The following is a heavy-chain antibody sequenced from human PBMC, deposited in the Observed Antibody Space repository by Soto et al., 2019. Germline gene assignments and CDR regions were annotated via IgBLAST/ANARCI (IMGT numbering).Heavy chain of an antibody. Sequence: PSETLSLTCTVSGGSISSGGYYWSWIRQHPGKGLEWIGYIYYSGSTYYNPSLKSRVTISVDTSKNQFSLKLSSVTAADTAVYYCARMYGSSSWKDYYYYMDVWGKGTTVTVSS. V-gene: IGHV4-31*03. CDR1: GGSISSGGYY. CDR3: ARMYGSSSWKDYYYYMDV. CDR2: IYYSGST. J-gene: IGHJ6*03. D-gene: IGHD6-6*01.